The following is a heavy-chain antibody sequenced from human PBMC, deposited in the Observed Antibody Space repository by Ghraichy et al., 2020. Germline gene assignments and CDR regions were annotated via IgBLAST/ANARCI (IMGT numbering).Heavy chain of an antibody. CDR1: GYTFTSYD. CDR2: MNPNSGNT. Sequence: ASVKVSCKASGYTFTSYDINWVRQATGQGLEWMGWMNPNSGNTGYAQKFQGRVTMTRNTSISTAYMELSSLRSEDTAVYYCARAPRIAARRGNWFDPWGQGTLVTVSS. J-gene: IGHJ5*02. CDR3: ARAPRIAARRGNWFDP. V-gene: IGHV1-8*01. D-gene: IGHD6-6*01.